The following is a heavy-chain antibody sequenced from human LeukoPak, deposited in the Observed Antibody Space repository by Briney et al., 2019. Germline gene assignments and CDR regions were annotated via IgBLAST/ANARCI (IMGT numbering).Heavy chain of an antibody. CDR3: ARAAPYSGDDYSDY. CDR2: ISWNSGSI. J-gene: IGHJ4*02. Sequence: GGSLRLSCAGSGFIFNNCAMHWVRQPPGKGLEWVSGISWNSGSIDYADSVKGRFSISRDNSKNTLYLQMNSLRAEDTAVYYCARAAPYSGDDYSDYWGQGTLVTVSS. V-gene: IGHV3-9*01. D-gene: IGHD5-12*01. CDR1: GFIFNNCA.